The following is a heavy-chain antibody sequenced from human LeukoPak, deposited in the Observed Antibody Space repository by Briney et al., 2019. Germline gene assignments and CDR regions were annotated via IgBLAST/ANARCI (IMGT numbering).Heavy chain of an antibody. D-gene: IGHD3-10*01. V-gene: IGHV4-34*01. CDR1: GGSFSGDF. J-gene: IGHJ3*02. CDR3: ARPNGGSGSYYNDRAFDI. Sequence: PSETLSLTCAVYGGSFSGDFWSWIRQSPGRGLEWIGEINHAGSTTYNPSLESRVTISVDTSKNQLSLKLSSVTAADTAVYYCARPNGGSGSYYNDRAFDIWGQGTMVTVSS. CDR2: INHAGST.